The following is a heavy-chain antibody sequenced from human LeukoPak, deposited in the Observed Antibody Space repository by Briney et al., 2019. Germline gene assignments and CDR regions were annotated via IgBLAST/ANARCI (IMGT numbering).Heavy chain of an antibody. V-gene: IGHV4-4*07. Sequence: SETLSLTCTVSGGSISSYYWSWIRQPAGKGLECIGRIYTSGSTNYNPSLKSRVTMSVDTSKNQFSLKLSSVTAADTAVYYCAREGVVVIENAFDIWGQGTMVTVSS. CDR3: AREGVVVIENAFDI. D-gene: IGHD3-22*01. CDR2: IYTSGST. CDR1: GGSISSYY. J-gene: IGHJ3*02.